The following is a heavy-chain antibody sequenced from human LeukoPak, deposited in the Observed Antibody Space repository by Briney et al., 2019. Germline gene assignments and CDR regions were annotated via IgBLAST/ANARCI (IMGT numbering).Heavy chain of an antibody. J-gene: IGHJ3*02. Sequence: PSETLSLTCNASGASIRSYSWSWIRQSPGKGLEWIGSITYSGNTDLNPSLRSRVTMSSDPPKSQFSLKLSSVTTADTALYYCAQQVVGTSNSFDMWGQGTMVTVSS. D-gene: IGHD2-15*01. CDR1: GASIRSYS. CDR2: ITYSGNT. CDR3: AQQVVGTSNSFDM. V-gene: IGHV4-59*01.